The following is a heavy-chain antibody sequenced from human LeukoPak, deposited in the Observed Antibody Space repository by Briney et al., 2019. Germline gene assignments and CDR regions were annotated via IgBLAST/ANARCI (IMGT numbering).Heavy chain of an antibody. CDR2: ITNTGRST. V-gene: IGHV3-11*04. CDR1: GFSLSTYF. D-gene: IGHD6-25*01. CDR3: AREASGNYHVFDS. J-gene: IGHJ4*02. Sequence: GGSLRLSCEASGFSLSTYFVSWIRQAPGKGLDWVSYITNTGRSTNYADAVKGRFTISRDNDKQSVYLEMTDLRAEDTTVYYCAREASGNYHVFDSWGQGTLVTVSS.